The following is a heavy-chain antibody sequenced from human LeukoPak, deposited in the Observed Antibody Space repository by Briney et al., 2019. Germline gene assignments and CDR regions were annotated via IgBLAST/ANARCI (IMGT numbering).Heavy chain of an antibody. D-gene: IGHD6-19*01. CDR2: ISSSSSYI. Sequence: GGSLRLSCAVSGFTFSSYNMNWVRRAPGKGLEWVSSISSSSSYIYYADSVKGRFTISRDNAKNSLYLQMNSLRAEDTALYYCAKSGASSGWYVSDYWGQGTLVTVSS. CDR1: GFTFSSYN. V-gene: IGHV3-21*04. CDR3: AKSGASSGWYVSDY. J-gene: IGHJ4*02.